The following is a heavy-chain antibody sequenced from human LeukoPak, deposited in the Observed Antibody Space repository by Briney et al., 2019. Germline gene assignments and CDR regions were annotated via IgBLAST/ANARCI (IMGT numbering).Heavy chain of an antibody. D-gene: IGHD3-10*01. CDR1: GYPFISYY. J-gene: IGHJ4*02. CDR2: MNPNSGNT. CDR3: ARARITMVRGVHKSYYFDY. Sequence: ASVKVSCKASGYPFISYYIHWVRQATGQGLEWMGWMNPNSGNTGYAQKFQGRVTMTRNTSISTAYMELSSLRFEDTAVYYCARARITMVRGVHKSYYFDYWGQGTLVTVSS. V-gene: IGHV1-8*02.